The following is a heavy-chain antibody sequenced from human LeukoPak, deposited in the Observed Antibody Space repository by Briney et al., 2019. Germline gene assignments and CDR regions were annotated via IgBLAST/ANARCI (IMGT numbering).Heavy chain of an antibody. Sequence: GTSLRLSCAASGFTFSSYTMHWVRQAPGKGLEWVSYISSSSSTIYYADSVKGRFTISRDNAKNSLYLQMNSLRAEDTAVYYCASAPLRFLEWFSFDYWGQGTLVTVSS. D-gene: IGHD3-3*01. J-gene: IGHJ4*02. CDR2: ISSSSSTI. CDR3: ASAPLRFLEWFSFDY. V-gene: IGHV3-48*01. CDR1: GFTFSSYT.